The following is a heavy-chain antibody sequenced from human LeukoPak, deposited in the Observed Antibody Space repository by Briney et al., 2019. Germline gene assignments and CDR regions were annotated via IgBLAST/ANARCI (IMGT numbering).Heavy chain of an antibody. V-gene: IGHV1-46*01. J-gene: IGHJ4*02. Sequence: ASVKVSCKASGYTFTSYYMHWVRQAPGQGLEWMGIINPSGGSTSYAQKFQGRVTMTRDTSTSTVYMELSSLRSEDTAVYYCARDRSNYDILTGYYFDYWGQGTLVTVSS. CDR1: GYTFTSYY. CDR2: INPSGGST. D-gene: IGHD3-9*01. CDR3: ARDRSNYDILTGYYFDY.